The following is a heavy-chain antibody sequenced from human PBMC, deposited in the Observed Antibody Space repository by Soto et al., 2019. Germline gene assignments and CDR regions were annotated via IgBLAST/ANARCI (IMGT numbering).Heavy chain of an antibody. J-gene: IGHJ4*02. Sequence: GGSLRLSCLASGFTFSDYYMSWIRQAPGKGLEWVSHISSSGDIIYYADSVKGRFTISRNNARNSLFLQMNNLRAEDAAVYYCARFGFGVVIIPVDFDYWGQGNLVTVSS. V-gene: IGHV3-11*01. D-gene: IGHD3-3*01. CDR3: ARFGFGVVIIPVDFDY. CDR1: GFTFSDYY. CDR2: ISSSGDII.